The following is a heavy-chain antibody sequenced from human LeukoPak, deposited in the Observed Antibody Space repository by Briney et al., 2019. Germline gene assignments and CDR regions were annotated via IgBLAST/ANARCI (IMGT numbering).Heavy chain of an antibody. CDR1: GFTFSSYA. J-gene: IGHJ6*02. CDR3: ASGDYDFWSGLIRLDPYYYGMDV. CDR2: ISYDGSNK. Sequence: PGRSLRLSCAASGFTFSSYAMHWVRQAPGKGLEWVAVISYDGSNKYYAGSVKGRFTISRDNSKNTLYLQMNSLRAEDTAVYYCASGDYDFWSGLIRLDPYYYGMDVWGQGTTVTVSS. D-gene: IGHD3-3*01. V-gene: IGHV3-30-3*01.